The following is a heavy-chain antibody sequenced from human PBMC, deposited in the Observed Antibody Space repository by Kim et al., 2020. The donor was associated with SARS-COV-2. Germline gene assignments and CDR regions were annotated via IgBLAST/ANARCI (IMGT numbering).Heavy chain of an antibody. CDR1: GGTFSSYA. D-gene: IGHD3-22*01. Sequence: SVKVSCKASGGTFSSYAISWVRQAPGQGLEWMGGIIPIFGTANYAQKFQGRVTITADESTSTAYMELSSLRSEDTAVYYCARGAEIVVVQGAFDIWGQGTMVTVSS. V-gene: IGHV1-69*13. CDR2: IIPIFGTA. J-gene: IGHJ3*02. CDR3: ARGAEIVVVQGAFDI.